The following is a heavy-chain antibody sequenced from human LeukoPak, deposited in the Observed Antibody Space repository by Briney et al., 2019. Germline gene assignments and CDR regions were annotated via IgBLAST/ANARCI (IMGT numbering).Heavy chain of an antibody. CDR1: GFTFSSYS. CDR2: ISSSSSYI. Sequence: GGSLRLSCAASGFTFSSYSMNWVRQAPGTGLEWVSSISSSSSYIYYADSVKGRFTISRDNAKNSLYLQMNSLRAEDTAVYYCARDTQAAAGLFDYWGQGTLVTVSS. D-gene: IGHD6-13*01. CDR3: ARDTQAAAGLFDY. V-gene: IGHV3-21*01. J-gene: IGHJ4*02.